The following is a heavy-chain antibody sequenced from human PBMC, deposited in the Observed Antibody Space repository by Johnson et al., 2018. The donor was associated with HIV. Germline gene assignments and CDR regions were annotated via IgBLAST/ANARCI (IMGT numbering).Heavy chain of an antibody. D-gene: IGHD6-25*01. Sequence: VQLVESGGGLVKPGGSLRLSCAASGFTFSNAWMSWVRQVPGKGLEWVGRIKSKTDGGTTDYAAPVKGRFTISRDDSKNTLYLQMNSLKPEDTAVNYCTTVRKCSAYGIDIWGQGTMVTVSS. CDR2: IKSKTDGGTT. CDR1: GFTFSNAW. J-gene: IGHJ3*02. CDR3: TTVRKCSAYGIDI. V-gene: IGHV3-15*01.